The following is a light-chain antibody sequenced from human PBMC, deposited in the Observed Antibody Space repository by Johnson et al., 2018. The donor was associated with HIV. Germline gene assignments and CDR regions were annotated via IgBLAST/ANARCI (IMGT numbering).Light chain of an antibody. CDR2: EHN. Sequence: QSVLTQPPSVSAAPGQRVTISCSGGIANIGNNYVSWYQQLPGTAPKLLIYEHNKRPSGIPDQFSGSKSGTSATLDISGLQTGDEADYYCGTWDSGLSAGVFGTGTKVTVL. V-gene: IGLV1-51*02. J-gene: IGLJ1*01. CDR1: IANIGNNY. CDR3: GTWDSGLSAGV.